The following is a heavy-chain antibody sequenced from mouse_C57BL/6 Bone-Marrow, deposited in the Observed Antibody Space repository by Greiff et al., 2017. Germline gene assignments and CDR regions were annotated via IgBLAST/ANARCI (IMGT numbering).Heavy chain of an antibody. CDR3: ARYNPLWVLYAMDY. V-gene: IGHV7-3*01. CDR2: IRNKANGYTT. J-gene: IGHJ4*01. D-gene: IGHD6-1*01. CDR1: GFTFTDYY. Sequence: EVQGVESGGGLVQPGGSLSLSCAASGFTFTDYYMSWVRQPPGKALEWLGFIRNKANGYTTEYSASVKGRFTISRDNSQSILYLQMNALRAEDSATYYCARYNPLWVLYAMDYWGQGTSVTVSS.